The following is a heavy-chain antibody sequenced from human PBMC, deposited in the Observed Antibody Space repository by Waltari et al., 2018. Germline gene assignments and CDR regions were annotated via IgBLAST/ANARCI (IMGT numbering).Heavy chain of an antibody. CDR3: ARALLRAAAGTGNWFDP. V-gene: IGHV4-31*03. J-gene: IGHJ5*02. Sequence: QVQLQESGPGLVKPSQTLSLTCPVPGGSTSRGGYCWYWIRPHRGKGLELIGYIYYSGITYYNPSLKSRVTISVDTSKNQFSLKLSSVTAADTAVYYCARALLRAAAGTGNWFDPWGQGTLVTVSS. D-gene: IGHD6-13*01. CDR1: GGSTSRGGYC. CDR2: IYYSGIT.